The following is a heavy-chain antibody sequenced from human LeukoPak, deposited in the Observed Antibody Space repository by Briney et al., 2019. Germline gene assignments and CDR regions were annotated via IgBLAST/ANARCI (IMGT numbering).Heavy chain of an antibody. CDR3: ARQIGDGAGSYYKTPFDY. V-gene: IGHV5-51*01. CDR2: IYPADFNT. Sequence: GESLKISCKGFGNSFTNYWIAWVRQMPGKGLEWVGIIYPADFNTRYSPSFQGQVTISADKSISTAYLQWSSLKASDTAMYYCARQIGDGAGSYYKTPFDYWGQGTLVTVSS. J-gene: IGHJ4*02. D-gene: IGHD3-10*01. CDR1: GNSFTNYW.